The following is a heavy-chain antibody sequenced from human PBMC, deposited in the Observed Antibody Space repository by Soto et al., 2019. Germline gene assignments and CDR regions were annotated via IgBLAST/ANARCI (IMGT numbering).Heavy chain of an antibody. V-gene: IGHV1-69*13. Sequence: GASVKVSCKASGGTFSSYAISWVRQAPGQGLEWMGGIIPIFGTANYAQKFQGRVTITADESTSTAYMELSSLRSEDTAVYYCATGIAAAGTPFIDYWGQGTLVTVSS. CDR2: IIPIFGTA. CDR1: GGTFSSYA. CDR3: ATGIAAAGTPFIDY. D-gene: IGHD6-13*01. J-gene: IGHJ4*02.